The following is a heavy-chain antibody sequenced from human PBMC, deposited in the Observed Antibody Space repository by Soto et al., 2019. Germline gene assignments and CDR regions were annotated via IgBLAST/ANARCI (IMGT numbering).Heavy chain of an antibody. CDR2: ISGSGGST. V-gene: IGHV3-23*01. D-gene: IGHD3-22*01. J-gene: IGHJ4*02. Sequence: PGGSLRLSCAASGFTFSSYAMSWVRQAPGKGLEWVSAISGSGGSTYYADSVKGRFTISRDNSKNTLYLQMNSLRADDTAVYYCAKDYLHLTDYYDSSGYYHFFDYWGQGTLVTVSS. CDR1: GFTFSSYA. CDR3: AKDYLHLTDYYDSSGYYHFFDY.